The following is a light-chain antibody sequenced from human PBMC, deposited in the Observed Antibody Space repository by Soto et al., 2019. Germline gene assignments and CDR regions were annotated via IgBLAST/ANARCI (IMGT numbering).Light chain of an antibody. V-gene: IGLV2-23*02. CDR1: ASDIGAYNL. J-gene: IGLJ2*01. CDR2: EFT. Sequence: QSALTQPASVPGSPGQSLTISCTGTASDIGAYNLVSWYQLHPRKPPKLIIYEFTKRPSGVSNRFSGSKSGYTASLTISGVQSEDEADYYCCSFAKGDNIVFGGGTKLTVL. CDR3: CSFAKGDNIV.